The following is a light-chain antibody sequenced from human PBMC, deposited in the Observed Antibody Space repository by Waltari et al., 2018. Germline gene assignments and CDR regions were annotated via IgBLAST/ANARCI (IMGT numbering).Light chain of an antibody. CDR2: GAS. Sequence: EIVLTQSPGTLSLSLGERATVSCRASQSVSRALAWYKPKPGQAPKLLIYGASNRATGIPDRFSGSGSGTDFSLTISRLEPDDFAVYYCQHYLKLPVTFGQGTTVEI. V-gene: IGKV3-20*01. CDR1: QSVSRA. CDR3: QHYLKLPVT. J-gene: IGKJ1*01.